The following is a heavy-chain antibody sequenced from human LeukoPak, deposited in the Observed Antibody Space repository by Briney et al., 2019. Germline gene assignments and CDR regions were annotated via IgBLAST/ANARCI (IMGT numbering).Heavy chain of an antibody. Sequence: GGSLRLSCAASGFTFSSYWMHWVRQAPGKGLVWVSRISSDGSSTTYADSVKGRFTISRDDSKSTLYLQMNSLRAEDTAVYHCATDAGSFYLGTAHFDSWGQGTLVTVPS. V-gene: IGHV3-74*01. CDR2: ISSDGSST. D-gene: IGHD1-26*01. CDR3: ATDAGSFYLGTAHFDS. CDR1: GFTFSSYW. J-gene: IGHJ4*02.